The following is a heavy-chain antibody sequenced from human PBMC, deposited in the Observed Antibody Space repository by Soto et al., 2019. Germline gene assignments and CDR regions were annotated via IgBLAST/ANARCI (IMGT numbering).Heavy chain of an antibody. CDR1: GYGFTTYG. CDR3: ARGRNGDY. CDR2: ISAHNGNT. D-gene: IGHD1-1*01. Sequence: QVHLVQSGAEVKKPGASVKVSCKGSGYGFTTYGITWVRQAPGQGLEWMAWISAHNGNTNYAQKLQGRVTVTRDTSTSTAYRELRSLRSDDTAVYYCARGRNGDYWGQGALVTVSS. V-gene: IGHV1-18*01. J-gene: IGHJ4*02.